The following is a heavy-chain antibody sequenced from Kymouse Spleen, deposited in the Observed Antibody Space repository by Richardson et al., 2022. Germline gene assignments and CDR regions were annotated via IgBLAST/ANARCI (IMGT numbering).Heavy chain of an antibody. CDR2: ISSSSSYI. CDR1: GFTFSSYS. CDR3: ARDLAMVRGVIHY. Sequence: EVQLVESGGGLVKPGGSLRLSCAASGFTFSSYSMNWVRQAPGKGLEWVSSISSSSSYIYYADSVKGRFTISRDNAKNSLYLQMNSLRAEDTAVYYCARDLAMVRGVIHYWGQGTLVTVSS. J-gene: IGHJ4*02. D-gene: IGHD3-10*01. V-gene: IGHV3-21*03.